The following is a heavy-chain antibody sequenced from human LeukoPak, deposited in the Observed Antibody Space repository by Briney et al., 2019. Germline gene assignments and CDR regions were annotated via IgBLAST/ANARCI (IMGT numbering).Heavy chain of an antibody. CDR1: GFTFSSYW. CDR2: IKQDGSEK. D-gene: IGHD2-21*01. Sequence: GGSXRLSCAASGFTFSSYWMSWVRQAPGKGLEWVANIKQDGSEKYYVDSVKGRFTISRDNAKNSLYLQMNSLRAEDTAVYYCARTRGETPVAYCGGDCYLDAFDIWGQGTMVTVSS. J-gene: IGHJ3*02. CDR3: ARTRGETPVAYCGGDCYLDAFDI. V-gene: IGHV3-7*01.